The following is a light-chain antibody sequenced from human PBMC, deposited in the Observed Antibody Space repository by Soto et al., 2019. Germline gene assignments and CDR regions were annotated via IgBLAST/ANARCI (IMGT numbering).Light chain of an antibody. CDR3: QQYNSYSPLT. CDR1: QSISSY. V-gene: IGKV3-11*01. J-gene: IGKJ4*01. CDR2: DAS. Sequence: EIVLTQSPDTLSFSPADRATIFCRDSQSISSYLAWYQQKPGQSPRLLIYDASNRATGIPARFSGSGSGTDFTLTISSLEPEDFATYYCQQYNSYSPLTFGGGTKVDIK.